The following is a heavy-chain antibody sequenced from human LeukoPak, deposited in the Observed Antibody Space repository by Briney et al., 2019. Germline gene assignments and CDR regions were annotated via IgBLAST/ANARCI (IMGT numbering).Heavy chain of an antibody. CDR2: ISGSGGST. D-gene: IGHD1-26*01. J-gene: IGHJ4*02. CDR3: ATDDKGSYYLD. CDR1: GFTYSSYA. Sequence: GGSLRLSCAASGFTYSSYAMSWVRQAPGKGLEWVSAISGSGGSTYYADSVKGRFTISRDNSKNTLYLQMNSLRAEDTAVYYCATDDKGSYYLDWGQGTLVTVSS. V-gene: IGHV3-23*01.